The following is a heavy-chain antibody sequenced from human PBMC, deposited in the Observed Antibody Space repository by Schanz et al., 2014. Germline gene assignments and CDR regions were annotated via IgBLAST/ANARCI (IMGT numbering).Heavy chain of an antibody. CDR1: GFTFSDSW. V-gene: IGHV3-74*01. CDR2: TSNDGSFT. Sequence: EVQLVESGGGLVQPGGSLRLSCAASGFTFSDSWMHWVRQAPGKGLVWVSRTSNDGSFTTFADSVKGRFTISRDNAKNTLYLQMNSVRAEDTAVYYCARGSGTFDSWGQGTLVTVSS. D-gene: IGHD3-3*01. J-gene: IGHJ4*02. CDR3: ARGSGTFDS.